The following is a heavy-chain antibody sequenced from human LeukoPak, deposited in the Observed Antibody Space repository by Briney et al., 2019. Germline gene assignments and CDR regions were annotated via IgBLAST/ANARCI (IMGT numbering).Heavy chain of an antibody. V-gene: IGHV3-23*01. CDR1: GFTFTNYA. J-gene: IGHJ4*02. Sequence: PGGSLRLSCAASGFTFTNYAMTWVRQAPGKGVVWVSGISGSGDNTYYADSVKGRFTISRDNFKNMVFLQMNSLRAEDTAVYYCAKDRSAVPAASNYWGQGTLVTVSS. CDR2: ISGSGDNT. D-gene: IGHD2-2*01. CDR3: AKDRSAVPAASNY.